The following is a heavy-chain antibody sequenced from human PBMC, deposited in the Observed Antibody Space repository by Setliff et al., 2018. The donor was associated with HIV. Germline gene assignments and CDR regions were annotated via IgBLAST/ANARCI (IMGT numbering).Heavy chain of an antibody. Sequence: SETLSLTCSVSGGSISSYYWSWIRQPPGKGLEWIGSIYYTGSTHYSPSLKSRVTISVDTSKNQFSLRLSSVTAADTAVYYCARHGAYYEFLTYYYPRYSFDYWGLGTRVTVSS. J-gene: IGHJ4*01. CDR1: GGSISSYY. CDR3: ARHGAYYEFLTYYYPRYSFDY. V-gene: IGHV4-59*05. CDR2: IYYTGST. D-gene: IGHD3-9*01.